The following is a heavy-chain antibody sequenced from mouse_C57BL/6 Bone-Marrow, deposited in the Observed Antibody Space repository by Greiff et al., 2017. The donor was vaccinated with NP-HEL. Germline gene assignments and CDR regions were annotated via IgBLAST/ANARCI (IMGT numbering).Heavy chain of an antibody. CDR1: GYTFTDYY. J-gene: IGHJ1*03. V-gene: IGHV1-76*01. D-gene: IGHD1-1*01. CDR2: IYPGSGNT. CDR3: ARGVTTVVGYFDV. Sequence: VQLHQSGAELVRPGASVKLSCKASGYTFTDYYINWVKQRPGQGLEWIARIYPGSGNTYYNEKFKGKATLTAEKSSSTAYMQLSSLTSEDSAVYFCARGVTTVVGYFDVWGTGTTVTVSS.